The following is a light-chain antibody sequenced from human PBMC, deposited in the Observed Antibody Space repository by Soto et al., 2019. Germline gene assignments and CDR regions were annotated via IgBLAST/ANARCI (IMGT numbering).Light chain of an antibody. V-gene: IGLV2-14*01. CDR3: CSYSSSSTFYV. CDR2: QVT. Sequence: LTQPASVSGSPGQSITISCTGTSSDVGGYYYVSWYQHHPGKAPKLIIYQVTSRPSGVSNRFSASKSGNTASLTISALQAEDEALYYCCSYSSSSTFYVFGTGTKVTVL. J-gene: IGLJ1*01. CDR1: SSDVGGYYY.